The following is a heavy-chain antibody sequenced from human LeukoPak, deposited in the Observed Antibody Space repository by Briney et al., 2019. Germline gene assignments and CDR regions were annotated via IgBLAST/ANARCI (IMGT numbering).Heavy chain of an antibody. J-gene: IGHJ4*02. CDR2: ISYDGSNK. CDR1: GFTFSSYG. D-gene: IGHD3-3*01. Sequence: GGSLRLSCAASGFTFSSYGMHWVRQAPGKGLEWVAVISYDGSNKYYADSVKGRFTISRDNSKNTLYLQMNSLRAEDTAVYYCAKDRGKYYDFWSGYFDYWGQGTLVTVSS. V-gene: IGHV3-30*18. CDR3: AKDRGKYYDFWSGYFDY.